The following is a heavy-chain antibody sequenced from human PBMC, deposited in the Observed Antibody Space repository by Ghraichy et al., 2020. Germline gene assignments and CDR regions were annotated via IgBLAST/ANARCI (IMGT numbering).Heavy chain of an antibody. CDR2: IKSKTDGGTT. CDR3: TTGLNTYYYVGSGDDAFDI. D-gene: IGHD3-22*01. Sequence: GGSLRLSCAASGFTFNNAWMSWVRQAPGKGLEWVGRIKSKTDGGTTDSAAPVKGRFTLSKDDSKNTLYLQMNSLKTEDTAVYYCTTGLNTYYYVGSGDDAFDIWGQGTMVTVAS. CDR1: GFTFNNAW. V-gene: IGHV3-15*01. J-gene: IGHJ3*02.